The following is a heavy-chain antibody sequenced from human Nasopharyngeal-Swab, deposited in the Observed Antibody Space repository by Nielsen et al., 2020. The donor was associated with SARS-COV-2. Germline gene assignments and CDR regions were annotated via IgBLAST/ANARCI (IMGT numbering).Heavy chain of an antibody. CDR3: ARAEPYDFWSGYMPFYGMDV. V-gene: IGHV4-59*01. J-gene: IGHJ6*02. Sequence: RQAPGKGLEWIGYIYYSGSTNYNPSLKSRVIISVDTSKNQFSLKLSSVTAADTAVYYCARAEPYDFWSGYMPFYGMDVWGQGTTVTVSS. D-gene: IGHD3-3*01. CDR2: IYYSGST.